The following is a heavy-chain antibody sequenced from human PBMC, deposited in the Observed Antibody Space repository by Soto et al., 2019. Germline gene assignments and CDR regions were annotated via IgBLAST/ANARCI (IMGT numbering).Heavy chain of an antibody. Sequence: TCAISGESVSSNSAAWNWIRQSPSRGLEWLGRTYYRSKWYNDYAVSVKSRITINPDTSKNQFSLQLNSVTPEDTAVYYCAREVETWFGEMENYYYYGMDVWGQGTTVTSP. J-gene: IGHJ6*02. CDR3: AREVETWFGEMENYYYYGMDV. D-gene: IGHD3-10*01. V-gene: IGHV6-1*01. CDR1: GESVSSNSAA. CDR2: TYYRSKWYN.